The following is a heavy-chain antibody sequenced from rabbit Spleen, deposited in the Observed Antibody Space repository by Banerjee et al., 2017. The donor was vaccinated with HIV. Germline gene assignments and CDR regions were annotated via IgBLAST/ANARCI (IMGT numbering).Heavy chain of an antibody. CDR2: IYVGSGGGT. CDR1: GFSFSDRDV. CDR3: ARDLVAVIGWNFNL. D-gene: IGHD1-1*01. V-gene: IGHV1S45*01. Sequence: QEQLEESGGGLVKPEGSLTLTCKASGFSFSDRDVMCWVRQAPGKGLEWIACIYVGSGGGTKYASWAEGRFIMSRTSSTTVTLQMTSLTAADTATYFCARDLVAVIGWNFNLWGPGTLVTDS. J-gene: IGHJ4*01.